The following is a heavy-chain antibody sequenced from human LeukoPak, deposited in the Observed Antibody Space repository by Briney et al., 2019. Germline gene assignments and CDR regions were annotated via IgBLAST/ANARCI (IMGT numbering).Heavy chain of an antibody. CDR2: ISTSTI. D-gene: IGHD2-8*02. Sequence: GGSLRLSCAVSGFTFSSYSMNWVRQAPGKGLEWLSYISTSTIYYADSVKGRFTISRDNAKNSLYLQMNSLRDEDTAVYYCARDQYWAFDYWGQGTLVTVSS. CDR3: ARDQYWAFDY. V-gene: IGHV3-48*02. CDR1: GFTFSSYS. J-gene: IGHJ4*02.